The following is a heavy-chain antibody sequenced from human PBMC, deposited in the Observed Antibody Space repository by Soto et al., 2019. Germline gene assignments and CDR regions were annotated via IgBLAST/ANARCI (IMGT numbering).Heavy chain of an antibody. V-gene: IGHV2-5*02. Sequence: QITLKESGPTLVKPTQTLTLPSTFSAFSLSPSGVDVCWIRQPPRQALELLALIYWDDAKRYSPYLKHRLTITKDTSENQVVLTMTNMERVDTATYSCEHRRRGYSYGYHVDYWGQGTLVTVSS. J-gene: IGHJ4*02. D-gene: IGHD5-18*01. CDR3: EHRRRGYSYGYHVDY. CDR2: IYWDDAK. CDR1: AFSLSPSGVD.